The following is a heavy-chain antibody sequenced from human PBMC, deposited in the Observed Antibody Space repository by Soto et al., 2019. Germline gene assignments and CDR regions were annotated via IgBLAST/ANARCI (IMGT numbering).Heavy chain of an antibody. J-gene: IGHJ4*02. V-gene: IGHV3-30*18. CDR3: AKDGNVYTSGWYAPSLDY. CDR2: ISYDGSNE. Sequence: QVQLVESGGGVVQPGRSLRLSCAASGFAFGSYGMHWVRQAPGKGLERVALISYDGSNEYYADSVKGRFTISRDNSKKTLDLQMNSLRADDTAVYYCAKDGNVYTSGWYAPSLDYWGQGTLITVSS. CDR1: GFAFGSYG. D-gene: IGHD6-19*01.